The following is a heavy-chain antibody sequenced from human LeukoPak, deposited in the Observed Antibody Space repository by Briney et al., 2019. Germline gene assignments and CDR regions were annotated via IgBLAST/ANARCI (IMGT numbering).Heavy chain of an antibody. J-gene: IGHJ6*04. V-gene: IGHV3-48*03. CDR3: AELGITMIGGV. CDR2: ISSSGSTI. D-gene: IGHD3-10*02. Sequence: GGSLRLSCAASGFTFDDYAMHWVRQAPGKGLEWVSYISSSGSTIYYADSVKGRFTISRDNAKNSLYLQMNSLRAEDTAVYYCAELGITMIGGVWGKGTTVTVSS. CDR1: GFTFDDYA.